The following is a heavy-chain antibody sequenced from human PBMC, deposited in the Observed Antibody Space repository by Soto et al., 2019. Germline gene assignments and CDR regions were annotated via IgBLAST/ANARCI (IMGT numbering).Heavy chain of an antibody. Sequence: EVQLVESGGGLVQPGGSLRLSCAASGFTVSSNYMSWVRQAPGKGLEWVSVVYIGGKTYYAEALEDRFTISRDNFQNMLYLQMNSLRAEDTAVYYCAGSVGGGFDYWGQGTLVTVSS. D-gene: IGHD3-16*01. V-gene: IGHV3-66*01. CDR3: AGSVGGGFDY. CDR2: VYIGGKT. J-gene: IGHJ4*02. CDR1: GFTVSSNY.